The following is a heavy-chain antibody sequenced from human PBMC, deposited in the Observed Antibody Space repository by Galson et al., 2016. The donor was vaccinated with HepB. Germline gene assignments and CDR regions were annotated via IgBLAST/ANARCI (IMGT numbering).Heavy chain of an antibody. V-gene: IGHV3-33*01. J-gene: IGHJ5*02. Sequence: SLRLSCAASGFTFSSYGMHWVRQAPGKGLEWVAILWYDGTHKYYADSVKGRFTVSRDNSKNTLYLQMSSLRAEDTAVYYCARDRFPRVTRGRNWFDPWGQGTLVAVSS. CDR2: LWYDGTHK. D-gene: IGHD2-21*02. CDR3: ARDRFPRVTRGRNWFDP. CDR1: GFTFSSYG.